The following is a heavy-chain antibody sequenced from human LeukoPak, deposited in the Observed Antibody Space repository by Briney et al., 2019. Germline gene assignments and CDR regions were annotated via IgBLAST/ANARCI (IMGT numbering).Heavy chain of an antibody. CDR1: GFTFSNAW. D-gene: IGHD2-2*01. CDR3: TTLTEVFVAVPAARYYYYGMDV. CDR2: IKSKTDGGTT. J-gene: IGHJ6*02. Sequence: PGGSLRLSCAASGFTFSNAWMSWVRQAPGKGLEWVGRIKSKTDGGTTDYAAPVKGRFTISRDDSKNTLYLQMNSLKTEDTAVYYCTTLTEVFVAVPAARYYYYGMDVWGQGTTVTVSS. V-gene: IGHV3-15*01.